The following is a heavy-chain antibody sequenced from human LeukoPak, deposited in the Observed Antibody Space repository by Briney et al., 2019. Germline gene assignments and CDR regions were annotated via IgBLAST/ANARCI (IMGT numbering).Heavy chain of an antibody. Sequence: ASVKVSCKASVYTFTGYFLHWVRQAPGQGLEWMGRINPNSGGTTFAQKFQGRVTMTRDTSISTAYMELSRLRSDDTAVYYCARVFNYYDTSGYYTWGQGTLVTVSS. V-gene: IGHV1-2*06. CDR1: VYTFTGYF. CDR3: ARVFNYYDTSGYYT. CDR2: INPNSGGT. D-gene: IGHD3-22*01. J-gene: IGHJ5*02.